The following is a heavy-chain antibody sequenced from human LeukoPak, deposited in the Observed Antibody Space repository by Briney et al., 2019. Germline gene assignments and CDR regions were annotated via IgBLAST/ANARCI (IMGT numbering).Heavy chain of an antibody. Sequence: PGGSLRLSCAASGFIFSDYYINWIRQAPGKGLEWVSSISSSSSYIYYADSVKGRFTISRDNAKNSLYLQMNSLRAEDTAVYYCARDRRGIAVAEKTFDYWGQGTLVTVSS. V-gene: IGHV3-21*01. CDR2: ISSSSSYI. J-gene: IGHJ4*02. D-gene: IGHD6-19*01. CDR3: ARDRRGIAVAEKTFDY. CDR1: GFIFSDYY.